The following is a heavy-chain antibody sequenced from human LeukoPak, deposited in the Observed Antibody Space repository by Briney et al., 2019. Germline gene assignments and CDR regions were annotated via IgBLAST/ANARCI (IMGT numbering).Heavy chain of an antibody. CDR2: IYYSGST. J-gene: IGHJ5*02. CDR1: GGSISSGGYY. V-gene: IGHV4-31*03. Sequence: PSQTLSLTCTVSGGSISSGGYYWSWLRQHPGKGLEWIGYIYYSGSTYYNPSLKSRVTISVDTSKNQFSLKLSSVTAADTAVYYCARAPPYYSWFDPWGQGTLVTVSS. D-gene: IGHD3-10*01. CDR3: ARAPPYYSWFDP.